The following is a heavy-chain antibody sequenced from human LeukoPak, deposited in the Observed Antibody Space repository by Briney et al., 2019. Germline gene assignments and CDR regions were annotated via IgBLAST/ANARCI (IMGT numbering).Heavy chain of an antibody. CDR1: GYSFSIYR. Sequence: GESLKISCKGSGYSFSIYRIAWVRQMPGKGLEWMGIIHPSDSQTTYSPSFQGQVTISADKSISTADLQWSSLKASDTAMYYCARQSMGDGYNAGDFGYWGQGTLVSVSS. CDR3: ARQSMGDGYNAGDFGY. D-gene: IGHD5-24*01. J-gene: IGHJ4*02. CDR2: IHPSDSQT. V-gene: IGHV5-51*01.